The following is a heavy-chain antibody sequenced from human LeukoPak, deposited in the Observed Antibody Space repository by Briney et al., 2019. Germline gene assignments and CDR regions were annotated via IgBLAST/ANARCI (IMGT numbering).Heavy chain of an antibody. V-gene: IGHV4-61*02. CDR1: GGSISSGSYY. J-gene: IGHJ5*02. CDR3: AREGYYGSEPFDP. D-gene: IGHD3-10*01. CDR2: IYTSGST. Sequence: SETLSLTCTVSGGSISSGSYYWSWIRQPAGKGLEWIGRIYTSGSTNYNPSLKSRVTISVDTSKNQFSLKLSSVTAADTAVYYCAREGYYGSEPFDPWGQGTLVTVSS.